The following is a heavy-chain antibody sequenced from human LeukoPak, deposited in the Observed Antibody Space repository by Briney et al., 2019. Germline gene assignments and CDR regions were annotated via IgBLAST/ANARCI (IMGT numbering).Heavy chain of an antibody. V-gene: IGHV3-23*01. J-gene: IGHJ3*02. CDR1: GFTFSSYA. CDR3: AIKRPTPLDAFDI. CDR2: ISGSGGST. Sequence: GGSLRLSCAASGFTFSSYAVSWVRQAPGKGLEWVSAISGSGGSTYYADSVKGRFTISRDNSKNTLYLQMNSLRAEDAAVYYCAIKRPTPLDAFDIWGQGTMVTVSS. D-gene: IGHD4-17*01.